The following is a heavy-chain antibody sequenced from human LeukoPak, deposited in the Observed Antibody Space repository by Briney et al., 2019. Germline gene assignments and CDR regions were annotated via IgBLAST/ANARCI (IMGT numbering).Heavy chain of an antibody. CDR2: ISYDGSNK. D-gene: IGHD6-13*01. CDR3: ARGSSSWYFDY. Sequence: GGSLRLSCAASGFTFSSYAMHRVRQAPGKGLEWVAVISYDGSNKYYADSVKGRFTISRDNSKNTLYLQTNSLRAEDTAVYYCARGSSSWYFDYWGQGTLVTVSS. CDR1: GFTFSSYA. J-gene: IGHJ4*02. V-gene: IGHV3-30-3*01.